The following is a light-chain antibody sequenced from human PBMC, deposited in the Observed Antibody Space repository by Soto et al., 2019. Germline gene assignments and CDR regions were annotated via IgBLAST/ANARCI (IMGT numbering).Light chain of an antibody. Sequence: DIQMTQSPSSLSASVGDRVTITCRASQSISSYLNWYQQKPGKAPKLLIYAASSLQSGVPSRFSGSGSGTDFTRPISSLQPEDFATYYCQQSYSTLVTFGQGTKLEIK. CDR2: AAS. CDR3: QQSYSTLVT. V-gene: IGKV1-39*01. CDR1: QSISSY. J-gene: IGKJ2*01.